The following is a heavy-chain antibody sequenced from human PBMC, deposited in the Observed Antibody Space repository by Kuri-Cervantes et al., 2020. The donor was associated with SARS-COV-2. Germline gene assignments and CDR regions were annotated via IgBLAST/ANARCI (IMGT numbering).Heavy chain of an antibody. J-gene: IGHJ4*02. CDR3: ARQLALDPFDY. Sequence: GESLKISCSASGSTFSSYAMHGVRQAPGKGLEWVAVISYDGSNKYYADSVKGRFTISRDNSKNTLYLQMNSLRAEDTAVYYCARQLALDPFDYWGQGTLVTVSS. D-gene: IGHD6-6*01. V-gene: IGHV3-30-3*01. CDR1: GSTFSSYA. CDR2: ISYDGSNK.